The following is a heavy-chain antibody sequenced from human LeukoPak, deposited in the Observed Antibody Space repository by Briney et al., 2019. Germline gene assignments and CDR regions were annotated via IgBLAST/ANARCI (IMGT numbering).Heavy chain of an antibody. CDR2: TYYRSKWYN. J-gene: IGHJ2*01. D-gene: IGHD4-17*01. CDR1: GDSVSSNSAA. Sequence: SQTLSLTCAISGDSVSSNSAAWNWIRQSPSRGLEWLGRTYYRSKWYNDYAVSVKSRITINPDTSKNQFSLQLNSVTPEDTAVYYCARDSPLTTVTTFPYWYFDLWGRGTLVTVSS. CDR3: ARDSPLTTVTTFPYWYFDL. V-gene: IGHV6-1*01.